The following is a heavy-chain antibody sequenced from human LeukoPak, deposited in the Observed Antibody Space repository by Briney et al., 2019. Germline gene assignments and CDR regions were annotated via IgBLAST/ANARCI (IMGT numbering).Heavy chain of an antibody. Sequence: SQTLSLTCTVSGGSISSGDYYWSWIRQPPGKGLEWIGYIYYSWSTYYNPSLKSRVTISVDTSKNQFSLKLSSVTAADTAVYYCARDRGIVVVPAAIQRYNWFDPWGQGTLVTVSS. J-gene: IGHJ5*02. CDR1: GGSISSGDYY. D-gene: IGHD2-2*02. CDR2: IYYSWST. V-gene: IGHV4-30-4*08. CDR3: ARDRGIVVVPAAIQRYNWFDP.